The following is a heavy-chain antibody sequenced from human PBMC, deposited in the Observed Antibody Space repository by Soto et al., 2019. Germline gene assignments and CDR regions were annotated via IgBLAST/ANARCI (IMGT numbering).Heavy chain of an antibody. Sequence: GGSLRLSCSASGFTFSTYGMHWVRQAPGKGLEYVSAISSNGGSTYYADSVKGRFTISRDNSKNTLYLQMSSLRAEDTAVYYCVKDGAYCGGDCYSAFDAFDIWGQGTMVTVSS. J-gene: IGHJ3*02. CDR2: ISSNGGST. D-gene: IGHD2-21*02. CDR1: GFTFSTYG. CDR3: VKDGAYCGGDCYSAFDAFDI. V-gene: IGHV3-64D*06.